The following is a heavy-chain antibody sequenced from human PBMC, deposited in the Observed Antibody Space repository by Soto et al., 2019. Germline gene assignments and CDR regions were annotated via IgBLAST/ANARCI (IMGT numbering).Heavy chain of an antibody. V-gene: IGHV4-31*03. Sequence: QVQLQESGPGLVKPSQTLSLTCTVSGGSISSGGYYWSWIRQHPGKGLEWIGYIYYSGSTYYNPSLKSRVTISVDTSKNQFSLKLSSVTAADTAVYYCAGTTVVTPVPWYFDLWGRGTLVTVSS. CDR2: IYYSGST. CDR3: AGTTVVTPVPWYFDL. J-gene: IGHJ2*01. D-gene: IGHD4-17*01. CDR1: GGSISSGGYY.